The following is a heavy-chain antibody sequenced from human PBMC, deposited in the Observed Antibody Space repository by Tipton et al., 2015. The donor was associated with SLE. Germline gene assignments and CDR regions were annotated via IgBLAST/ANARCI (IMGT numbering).Heavy chain of an antibody. V-gene: IGHV4-61*05. J-gene: IGHJ3*02. CDR3: ARHDGQWDAFDI. D-gene: IGHD6-19*01. CDR2: IYYSGST. Sequence: TLSLTCTVSGGSISSNNYYWSWIRQPPGKGLEWIGYIYYSGSTNYNPSLKSRVTISVDTSKNQFSLKLSSVTAADTAVYYCARHDGQWDAFDIWGQGTMVTVSS. CDR1: GGSISSNNYY.